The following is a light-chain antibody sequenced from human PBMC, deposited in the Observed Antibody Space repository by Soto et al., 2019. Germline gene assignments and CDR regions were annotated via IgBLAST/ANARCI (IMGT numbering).Light chain of an antibody. CDR2: KAS. CDR1: QSVSGW. Sequence: DIQMTQSPSTLSAYVGDRVTITCRASQSVSGWLAWYQQKPGKAPKFLIYKASTLESGVPSRFSGSGSGTECTLTITDLQADDLATYFCHQYKTYSTFGQGTKV. V-gene: IGKV1-5*03. J-gene: IGKJ1*01. CDR3: HQYKTYST.